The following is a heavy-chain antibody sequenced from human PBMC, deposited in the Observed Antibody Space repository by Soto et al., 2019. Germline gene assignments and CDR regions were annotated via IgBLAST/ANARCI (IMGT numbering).Heavy chain of an antibody. D-gene: IGHD2-21*02. CDR1: GASVSSGDYY. V-gene: IGHV4-61*08. Sequence: PSETLSLTCIISGASVSSGDYYWNWIRQHPGKGLEWIGYMYNTGSTVYNPSFRSRVTISVDTSKNQFSLKLNSVTAADTAVYYCARDLWGYCGTDCYPLDVWGQGTTVTVSS. J-gene: IGHJ6*02. CDR3: ARDLWGYCGTDCYPLDV. CDR2: MYNTGST.